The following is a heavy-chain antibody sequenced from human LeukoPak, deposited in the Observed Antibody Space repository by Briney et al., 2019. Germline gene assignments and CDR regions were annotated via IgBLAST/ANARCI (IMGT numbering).Heavy chain of an antibody. D-gene: IGHD3-3*01. Sequence: ASVTVSCKASGYTFTSYGISWVRQAPGQGLEWMGWISAYNGNTNYAQKLQGRVTMTTDTSTSTAYMELRSLRSDDTAVYYCARDAPGGDTYYDFWSGYITPAAFDIWGQGTMVTVSS. J-gene: IGHJ3*02. CDR2: ISAYNGNT. CDR3: ARDAPGGDTYYDFWSGYITPAAFDI. V-gene: IGHV1-18*01. CDR1: GYTFTSYG.